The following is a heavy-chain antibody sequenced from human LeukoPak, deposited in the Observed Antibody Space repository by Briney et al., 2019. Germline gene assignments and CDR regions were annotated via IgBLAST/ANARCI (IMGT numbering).Heavy chain of an antibody. CDR2: INHSGST. Sequence: SETLSLTCAVYGGSFSGYYWSWIRQPPGKGLEWIGEINHSGSTNYNPSLKSRVTISVDTSKNQFFLKLSSVTAADTAVYYCARSTAPLNIVVVPAAKNENWFDPWGQGTLVTVSS. CDR3: ARSTAPLNIVVVPAAKNENWFDP. V-gene: IGHV4-34*01. CDR1: GGSFSGYY. D-gene: IGHD2-2*01. J-gene: IGHJ5*02.